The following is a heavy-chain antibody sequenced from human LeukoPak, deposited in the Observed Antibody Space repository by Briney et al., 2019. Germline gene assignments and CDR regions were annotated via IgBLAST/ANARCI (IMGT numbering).Heavy chain of an antibody. Sequence: ASVKVSCKASGYTFASHGFSWMRQAPGLGLEWMGWISTSNGNTNYAQKLQDRVTMTTDTSTSSAHMELRSLRYDDTAIYYCVRWGNTNWWEHLGDYWGQGTLVTVSS. CDR3: VRWGNTNWWEHLGDY. J-gene: IGHJ4*02. V-gene: IGHV1-18*01. D-gene: IGHD2-8*02. CDR1: GYTFASHG. CDR2: ISTSNGNT.